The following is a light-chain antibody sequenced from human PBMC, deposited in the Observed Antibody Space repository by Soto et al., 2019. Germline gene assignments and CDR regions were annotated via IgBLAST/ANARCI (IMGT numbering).Light chain of an antibody. CDR1: QSINNY. J-gene: IGKJ4*01. CDR2: DAS. V-gene: IGKV3-11*01. Sequence: EIVLTQSPVTLSVSPGERATLSCRASQSINNYLAWYQQKPGQPHRLLIYDASNRATAIPVRFSGSGSGTGFTFTISSREPEDSAVYFCHYRGIWHPGATFGGGTKVEIK. CDR3: HYRGIWHPGAT.